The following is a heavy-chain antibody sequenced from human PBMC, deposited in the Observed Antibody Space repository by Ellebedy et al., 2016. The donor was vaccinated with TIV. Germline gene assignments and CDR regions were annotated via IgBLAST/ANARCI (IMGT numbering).Heavy chain of an antibody. CDR2: ISWNSGSI. Sequence: GGSLRLSXVASGFTIDDYAMHWVRHAPGKGLEWVSGISWNSGSIGYADSVKGRFTISRDNAKNSLYLQMNSLRPEDMALYYCAKDKAVFYAFDVWGQGTMVTVSS. D-gene: IGHD2-8*01. J-gene: IGHJ3*01. CDR1: GFTIDDYA. CDR3: AKDKAVFYAFDV. V-gene: IGHV3-9*03.